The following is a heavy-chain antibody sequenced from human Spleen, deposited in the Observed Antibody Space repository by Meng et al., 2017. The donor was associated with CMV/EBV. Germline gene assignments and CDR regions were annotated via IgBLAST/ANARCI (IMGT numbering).Heavy chain of an antibody. CDR3: ARQKSFDALSGYHSFDY. D-gene: IGHD3-9*01. V-gene: IGHV1-2*02. CDR1: GLLFIDYY. Sequence: ASVKVSCKASGLLFIDYYMHWVRQAPGKGLEWMGWINPKSGGTYSAQKFQGRVTLTTDTSISTAYMELSRLAANDTAMYYCARQKSFDALSGYHSFDYWGQGTLVTVS. J-gene: IGHJ4*02. CDR2: INPKSGGT.